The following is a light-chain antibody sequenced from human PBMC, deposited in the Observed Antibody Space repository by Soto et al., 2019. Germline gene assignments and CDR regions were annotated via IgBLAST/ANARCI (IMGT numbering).Light chain of an antibody. J-gene: IGLJ3*02. CDR1: SSDVGGYDY. CDR2: AVT. CDR3: SSYTTATLVV. Sequence: QSALTQPASVSGSPGQSITISCTGTSSDVGGYDYVSWYQQHPGKAPKVMIYAVTNRPSGVSNRFSGSKSGNTASLTISGLQAEGEADYYCSSYTTATLVVFGGWTTLTVL. V-gene: IGLV2-14*03.